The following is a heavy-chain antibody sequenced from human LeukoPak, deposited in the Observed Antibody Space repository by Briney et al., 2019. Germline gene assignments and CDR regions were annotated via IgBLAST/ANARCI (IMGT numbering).Heavy chain of an antibody. CDR2: IYYSGST. J-gene: IGHJ5*02. Sequence: SETLSLTCTVSGGSISSSSYYWGWIRQPPGKGLEWIGSIYYSGSTYYNPSLKSRVTISVDTSKNQYSLKLSSVTAADTAVYYCARAYSSSWYFNWFDPWGQGTLVTVSS. CDR3: ARAYSSSWYFNWFDP. D-gene: IGHD6-13*01. V-gene: IGHV4-39*07. CDR1: GGSISSSSYY.